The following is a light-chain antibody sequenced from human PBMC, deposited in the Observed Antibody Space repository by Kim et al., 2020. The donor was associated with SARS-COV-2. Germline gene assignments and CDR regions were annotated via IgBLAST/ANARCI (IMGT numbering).Light chain of an antibody. CDR3: SSYTSSSTLV. V-gene: IGLV2-14*03. CDR1: SSDVGGYNY. Sequence: GPSITISCTGTSSDVGGYNYVSWYQQHPGKVPKLMIYDVSSRPSGVSNRFSGSKSGNTASLTISGLQTEDEADYYCSSYTSSSTLVFGAGTQLTVL. CDR2: DVS. J-gene: IGLJ2*01.